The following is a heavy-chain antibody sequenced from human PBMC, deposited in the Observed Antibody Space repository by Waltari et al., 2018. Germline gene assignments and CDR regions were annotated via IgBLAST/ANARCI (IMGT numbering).Heavy chain of an antibody. V-gene: IGHV4-59*11. CDR1: NGSLNNHY. D-gene: IGHD2-2*01. Sequence: QVHLQESGPGLVKPSETLSLTCTVSNGSLNNHYWSCIRQPPGKRMEWIGWINQITGDTTYNPSLESRVIISSDIFKNQFSLKLTSVTAADTAIYYCAREGSLYSSTGGWIGPWGQGMLVTVSS. CDR3: AREGSLYSSTGGWIGP. J-gene: IGHJ5*01. CDR2: INQITGDT.